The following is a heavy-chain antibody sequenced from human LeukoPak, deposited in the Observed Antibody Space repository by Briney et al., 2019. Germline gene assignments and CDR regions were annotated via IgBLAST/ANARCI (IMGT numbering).Heavy chain of an antibody. D-gene: IGHD4-17*01. CDR2: IYPGDSDT. J-gene: IGHJ3*02. Sequence: GESLKISCNSSGYIYTSYWIGWVRQMPGKGLEWMGIIYPGDSDTRYSPSFQGQVTISADKSISTAYLQWSSLKASDTAMYYCARPQSTVTTPGAFDIWGQGTMVTVSS. CDR3: ARPQSTVTTPGAFDI. V-gene: IGHV5-51*01. CDR1: GYIYTSYW.